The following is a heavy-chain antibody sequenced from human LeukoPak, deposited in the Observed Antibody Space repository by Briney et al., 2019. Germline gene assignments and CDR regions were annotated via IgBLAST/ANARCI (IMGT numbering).Heavy chain of an antibody. V-gene: IGHV4-59*01. CDR3: ARVKETLWFGELYYFDY. D-gene: IGHD3-10*01. CDR1: GDSISSYY. CDR2: IYYSGST. Sequence: SETLSLTCTDSGDSISSYYWSWIRQPPGKGLEWIGYIYYSGSTNYNPSLKSRVTISVDTSKNQFSLKLSSVTAADTAVYYCARVKETLWFGELYYFDYWGQGTLVTVSS. J-gene: IGHJ4*02.